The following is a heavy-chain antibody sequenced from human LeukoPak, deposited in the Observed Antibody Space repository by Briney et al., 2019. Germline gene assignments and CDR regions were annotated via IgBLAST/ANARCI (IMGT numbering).Heavy chain of an antibody. Sequence: GGSLRLSCVVSGFNFRSYGMHWVRQAPGKGLEWVAIIWYDGSDKYYADSVKGRFTISRDNSRNTLYLQMNSLRAEDTAVYYCARDLGSSGFFDYWGQGTLVTVSP. J-gene: IGHJ4*02. CDR2: IWYDGSDK. CDR1: GFNFRSYG. V-gene: IGHV3-33*01. D-gene: IGHD6-19*01. CDR3: ARDLGSSGFFDY.